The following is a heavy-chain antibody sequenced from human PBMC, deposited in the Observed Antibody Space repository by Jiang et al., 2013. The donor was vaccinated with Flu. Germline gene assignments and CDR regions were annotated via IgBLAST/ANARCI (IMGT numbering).Heavy chain of an antibody. Sequence: LEWIGYIHYSGAANYSPSLKSRVTISVDTSKNQFSLRLSSVTAADTAVYYCARDLVGYCGADCSSYWGQGTLVTVSS. CDR3: ARDLVGYCGADCSSY. CDR2: IHYSGAA. J-gene: IGHJ4*02. D-gene: IGHD2-21*02. V-gene: IGHV4-59*01.